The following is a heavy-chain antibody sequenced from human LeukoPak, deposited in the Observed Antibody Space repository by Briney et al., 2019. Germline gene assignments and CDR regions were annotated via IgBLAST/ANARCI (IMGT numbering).Heavy chain of an antibody. V-gene: IGHV3-23*01. CDR1: GLTFSSYA. Sequence: GGSLRLYCAASGLTFSSYAMSWVRQAPGKELEWVSAISGSGGSTYYADSVKGRFTISRDNSKNTLYLQMNSLIAEDTAVYYCAKVPMIVVVMIDYWGQGTLVTVSS. J-gene: IGHJ4*02. D-gene: IGHD3-22*01. CDR2: ISGSGGST. CDR3: AKVPMIVVVMIDY.